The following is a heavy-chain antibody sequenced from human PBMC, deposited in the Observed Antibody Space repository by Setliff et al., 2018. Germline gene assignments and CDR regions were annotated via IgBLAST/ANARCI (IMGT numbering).Heavy chain of an antibody. CDR1: GSTFTGYY. Sequence: ASVKVSCKASGSTFTGYYMHWVRQAPGQGLEWMGWMNPNTGGTTYAQAFQARITMTRDTSISTAYMELSRLTSDDSAVYYCARAVSGYDYHYFDKWGQGTLVTVSS. V-gene: IGHV1-2*02. D-gene: IGHD5-12*01. CDR2: MNPNTGGT. J-gene: IGHJ4*02. CDR3: ARAVSGYDYHYFDK.